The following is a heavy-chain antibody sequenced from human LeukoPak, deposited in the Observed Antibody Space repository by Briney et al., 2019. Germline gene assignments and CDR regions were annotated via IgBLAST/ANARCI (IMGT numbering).Heavy chain of an antibody. J-gene: IGHJ4*02. V-gene: IGHV3-21*01. CDR1: GFTFSSYS. CDR2: ISSSSSYI. D-gene: IGHD1-14*01. CDR3: ASGTGRIPNAY. Sequence: NSGGSLRLSCAASGFTFSSYSMNWVRQAPGKGLEWVSSISSSSSYIYYADSVKGRFTISRDNAKNSLYLQMNSLRAEDTAVYYCASGTGRIPNAYWGLGTLVTVSS.